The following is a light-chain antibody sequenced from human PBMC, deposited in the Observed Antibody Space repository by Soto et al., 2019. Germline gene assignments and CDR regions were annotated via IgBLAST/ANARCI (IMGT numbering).Light chain of an antibody. V-gene: IGLV1-44*01. J-gene: IGLJ1*01. CDR3: AAWDDSLNVYV. Sequence: QSVLTQPPSASPTPGQRVTISCSGSRSNIGSYTVNWYQQLPGTAPKLLIYSNDQRPSRVPDRFFGSKSGTSASLAISDLQSEDEADYYCAAWDDSLNVYVFGIGTKLTVL. CDR2: SND. CDR1: RSNIGSYT.